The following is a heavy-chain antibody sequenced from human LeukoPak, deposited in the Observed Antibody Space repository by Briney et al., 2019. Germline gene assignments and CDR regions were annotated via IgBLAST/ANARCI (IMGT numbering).Heavy chain of an antibody. J-gene: IGHJ4*02. CDR2: ISGSGGST. Sequence: GGSLRLSCAASGFTFSSYAMSWVRQAPGKGLAWVSAISGSGGSTYYADSVKGRFTISRDNSKNTLYLQMNSLRAEDTAVYYCARGGNWNYFDYWGQGTLVTVST. V-gene: IGHV3-23*01. CDR1: GFTFSSYA. CDR3: ARGGNWNYFDY. D-gene: IGHD1-20*01.